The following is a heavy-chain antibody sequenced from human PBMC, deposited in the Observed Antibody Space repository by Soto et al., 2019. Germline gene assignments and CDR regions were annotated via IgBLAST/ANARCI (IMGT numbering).Heavy chain of an antibody. CDR1: GGSFSGYY. Sequence: QVQLQQWGAGLLKPSETLSLTCAVYGGSFSGYYWSWIRQPPGKGLEWIGEINHSGSTNYNPSLKSRVTISVDTSKNQFSLKLSSVTAADTAVYYCARGASGKHAAHHDYWGQVTLVTVSS. V-gene: IGHV4-34*01. J-gene: IGHJ4*02. CDR3: ARGASGKHAAHHDY. CDR2: INHSGST. D-gene: IGHD3-10*01.